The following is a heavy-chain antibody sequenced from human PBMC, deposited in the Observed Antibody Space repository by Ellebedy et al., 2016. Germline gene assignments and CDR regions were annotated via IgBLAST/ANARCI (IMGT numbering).Heavy chain of an antibody. Sequence: GESLKISCATSGFKFTGYAMSWVRQAPVKGLEWVSAISGSGTVTYITDSVKGRFTISRDNSKNTLYLEMNSLRAEDTAVYYCAKMVYCAGDCLDAFDIWGQGTKVTVSP. J-gene: IGHJ3*02. CDR1: GFKFTGYA. V-gene: IGHV3-23*01. D-gene: IGHD2-21*02. CDR3: AKMVYCAGDCLDAFDI. CDR2: ISGSGTVT.